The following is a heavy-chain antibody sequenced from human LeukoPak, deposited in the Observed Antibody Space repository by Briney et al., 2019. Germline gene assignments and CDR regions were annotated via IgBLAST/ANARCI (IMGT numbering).Heavy chain of an antibody. V-gene: IGHV3-23*01. J-gene: IGHJ5*02. CDR1: GFSFSAYG. D-gene: IGHD4-17*01. CDR3: ARANPDYGDRFDWFDP. CDR2: IGGSGATT. Sequence: GGSLRLSCAASGFSFSAYGMNWVRQAPGKGLEWVSAIGGSGATTYYADSVRGRFTISRDNSKNTLYLQMNSLRAEDTAVYYCARANPDYGDRFDWFDPWGQGTLVTVSS.